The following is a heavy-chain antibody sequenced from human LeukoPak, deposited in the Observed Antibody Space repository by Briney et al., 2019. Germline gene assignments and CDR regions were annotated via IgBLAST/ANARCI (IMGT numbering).Heavy chain of an antibody. V-gene: IGHV3-30*18. CDR1: GFTFSSYG. CDR3: AKDSPTVTMEPSLPSY. CDR2: ISYDGSNK. Sequence: GRSLRLSCAASGFTFSSYGMHWVRQAPGKGLEWVAVISYDGSNKYYADSVKGRFTISRDNSKNTLYLQMNSLRAEDTAVYYCAKDSPTVTMEPSLPSYWGQGTLVTVSS. J-gene: IGHJ4*02. D-gene: IGHD4-17*01.